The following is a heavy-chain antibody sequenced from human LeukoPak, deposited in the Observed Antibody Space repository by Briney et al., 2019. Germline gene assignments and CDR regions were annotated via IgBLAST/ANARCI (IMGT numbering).Heavy chain of an antibody. J-gene: IGHJ4*02. CDR3: AREMTIITYSFDS. CDR1: GFTFSSYA. D-gene: IGHD5-24*01. Sequence: GGSLRLSCAASGFTFSSYAMSWVRQAPGKGLEWVSGISNSGGTIHYADSVRGRFIISRDNSKNTLYLHMNSLRAEDTAVYYCAREMTIITYSFDSWGQGTLVTVSS. V-gene: IGHV3-23*01. CDR2: ISNSGGTI.